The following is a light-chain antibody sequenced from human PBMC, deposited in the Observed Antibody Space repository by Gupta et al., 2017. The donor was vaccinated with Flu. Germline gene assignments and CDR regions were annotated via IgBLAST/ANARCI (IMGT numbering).Light chain of an antibody. CDR3: GTWDSRLSAAV. J-gene: IGLJ7*01. Sequence: KDTISCSGSSSNSGNNYVSWYQQLPGTTPKLLIYDNNKRPSGIPDRFSGSKSGTSATLGITGLQTGDEADYYCGTWDSRLSAAVFGGGTQLTVL. V-gene: IGLV1-51*01. CDR1: SSNSGNNY. CDR2: DNN.